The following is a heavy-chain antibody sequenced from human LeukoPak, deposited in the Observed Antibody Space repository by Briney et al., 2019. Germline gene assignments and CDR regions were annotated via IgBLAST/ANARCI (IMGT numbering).Heavy chain of an antibody. J-gene: IGHJ4*02. CDR2: INTDGSST. D-gene: IGHD1-26*01. CDR3: ARASSGSHGDY. CDR1: GFTFSSYW. V-gene: IGHV3-74*01. Sequence: GGSLRLSCAASGFTFSSYWMHWVRQAPGKGLVWVSRINTDGSSTNYADSVKGRFTISRDNAKNTLYLQMNSLRAEDTAVYYCARASSGSHGDYWGQGTLVTVSS.